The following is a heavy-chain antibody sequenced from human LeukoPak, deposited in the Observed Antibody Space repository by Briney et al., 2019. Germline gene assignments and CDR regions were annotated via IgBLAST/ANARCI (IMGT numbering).Heavy chain of an antibody. V-gene: IGHV4-4*02. Sequence: PSETLSLTCGVSGGSITTTNWWTWVRPPPGKGLEWIGEVHLDGRTNYNPSLESRLTISVDLSENHISLRLTPVTAADTAVYYCAREGGFYRPLDYSGQGTLVTVSS. CDR1: GGSITTTNW. CDR2: VHLDGRT. J-gene: IGHJ4*02. CDR3: AREGGFYRPLDY. D-gene: IGHD3-3*01.